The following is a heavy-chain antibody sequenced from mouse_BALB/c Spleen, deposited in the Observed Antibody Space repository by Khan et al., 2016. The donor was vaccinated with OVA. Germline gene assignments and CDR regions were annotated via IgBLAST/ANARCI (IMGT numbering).Heavy chain of an antibody. CDR1: GFTIKDTY. CDR2: IAPAYGTT. V-gene: IGHV14-3*02. J-gene: IGHJ1*01. CDR3: AQPSYGPQNFDV. Sequence: VQLKESGAELVKPGASVKLSCTASGFTIKDTYIHWVKQRPEQGLEWIGRIAPAYGTTEYAPQFKGKATITADPSSNTSYLQLSSLTSESTAVYYCAQPSYGPQNFDVWGAGTTVIVSS. D-gene: IGHD1-1*02.